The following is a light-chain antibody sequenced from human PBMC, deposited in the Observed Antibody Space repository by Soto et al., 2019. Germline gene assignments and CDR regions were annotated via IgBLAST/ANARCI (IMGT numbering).Light chain of an antibody. CDR1: QSIRTS. V-gene: IGKV1-5*01. CDR2: DAS. Sequence: DIQMTQSPSTLSASVGDRVTITCRASQSIRTSLAWYQHKPEKAPKLLMYDASNLESGVPSRFSGSGSGTEFTLPVTSLQTDDFASYYCLQYFSYLDTFVQGTKLEI. J-gene: IGKJ2*01. CDR3: LQYFSYLDT.